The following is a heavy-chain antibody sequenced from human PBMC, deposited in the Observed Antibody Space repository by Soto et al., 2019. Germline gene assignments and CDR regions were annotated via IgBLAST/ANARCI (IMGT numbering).Heavy chain of an antibody. CDR1: GYTFTSYG. CDR2: ISAYNGNT. Sequence: QVQLVQSGAEVKKPGASVNVSCKASGYTFTSYGISWVRQPPAQGLEWMGWISAYNGNTNYAHKLQGRVTVTTDTSTSTAYMELRSLRADAADVYSCAGDHCGGDCSWGQGTLVTVSS. D-gene: IGHD2-21*02. CDR3: AGDHCGGDCS. V-gene: IGHV1-18*01. J-gene: IGHJ5*02.